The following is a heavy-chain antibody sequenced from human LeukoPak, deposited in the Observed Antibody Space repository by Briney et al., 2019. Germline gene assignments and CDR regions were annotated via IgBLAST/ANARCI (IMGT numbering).Heavy chain of an antibody. J-gene: IGHJ4*02. CDR3: ARTYSSSWLGMYYFDY. V-gene: IGHV4-34*01. Sequence: SETLSLTCAVYGGSFSGYYWSWIRRPPGKGLEWIGEINHSGSTNYNPSLKSRVTISVDTSKNQFSLKLSSVTAADTAVYYCARTYSSSWLGMYYFDYWGQGTLVTVSS. CDR1: GGSFSGYY. CDR2: INHSGST. D-gene: IGHD6-13*01.